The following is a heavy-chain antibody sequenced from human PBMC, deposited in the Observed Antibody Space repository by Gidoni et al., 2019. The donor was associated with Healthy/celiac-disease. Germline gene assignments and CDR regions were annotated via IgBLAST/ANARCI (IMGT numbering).Heavy chain of an antibody. V-gene: IGHV4-34*01. CDR3: ARRDYDILTGYYGY. D-gene: IGHD3-9*01. J-gene: IGHJ4*02. Sequence: QVQLPQWGAGLLTPSETLSLTCAVYGGSFSGYYWSWIRQPPGKGLEWNGEINHSGSTNYNPSLQSRVTISVDTSKNQFSLKLSSVTASDTAVYYCARRDYDILTGYYGYWGQGTLVTVSS. CDR2: INHSGST. CDR1: GGSFSGYY.